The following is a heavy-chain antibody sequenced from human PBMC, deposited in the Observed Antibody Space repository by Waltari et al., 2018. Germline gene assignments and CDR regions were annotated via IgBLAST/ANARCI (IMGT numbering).Heavy chain of an antibody. D-gene: IGHD5-12*01. CDR1: GGSISSGGYY. Sequence: QVQLQESGPGLVKPSQTLSLTCTVSGGSISSGGYYWRWIRQHPGKGLEWIGQIGHGRADTNPSLRGRVAISLDPSNKQISLKMTSVTAADTALYYCAGHIVDSVVRATQGLWGQGTLVTVSS. CDR2: IGHGRA. V-gene: IGHV4-31*03. J-gene: IGHJ4*02. CDR3: AGHIVDSVVRATQGL.